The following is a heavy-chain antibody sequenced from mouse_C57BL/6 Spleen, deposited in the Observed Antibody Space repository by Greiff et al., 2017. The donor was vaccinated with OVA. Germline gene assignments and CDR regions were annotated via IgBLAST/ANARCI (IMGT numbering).Heavy chain of an antibody. CDR2: INYDGSST. V-gene: IGHV5-16*01. CDR3: ARDWDEGYFDV. D-gene: IGHD4-1*01. Sequence: EVQRVESEGGLVQPGSSMKLSCTASGFTFSDYYMAWVRQVPEKGLEWVANINYDGSSTYYLDSLKSRFIISRDNAKNILYLQMSSLKSEDTATYYCARDWDEGYFDVWGTGTTVTVSS. CDR1: GFTFSDYY. J-gene: IGHJ1*03.